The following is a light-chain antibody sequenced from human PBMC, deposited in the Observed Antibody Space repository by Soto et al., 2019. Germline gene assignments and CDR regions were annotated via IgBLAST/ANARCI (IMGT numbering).Light chain of an antibody. J-gene: IGLJ1*01. CDR3: PSSDSSLSAYV. CDR1: SSNIGEDYD. V-gene: IGLV1-40*01. CDR2: GNS. Sequence: QSVLTQPPSVSGAPGQTVTISCTGSSSNIGEDYDVPWYQQFRGTAPKLLIYGNSNRPSGVPDRFSGSKSGTASSLAIGGLGAEDEAYYYGPSSDSSLSAYVFGTGTKVTVL.